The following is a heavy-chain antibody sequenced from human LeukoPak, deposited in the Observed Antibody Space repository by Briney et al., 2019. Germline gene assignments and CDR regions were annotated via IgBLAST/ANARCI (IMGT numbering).Heavy chain of an antibody. D-gene: IGHD3-22*01. CDR2: IRSKAKSYAT. CDR1: GFTFSDSA. CDR3: THYYDGSGYYGDFDS. V-gene: IGHV3-73*01. J-gene: IGHJ3*02. Sequence: PGGSLRLSCAASGFTFSDSAVHWVRQASGKGLEWVGRIRSKAKSYATAYAASVKGRFTISRDDSETTAYLQMNSLKTEDTAVYYCTHYYDGSGYYGDFDSWGQGTMVTVSS.